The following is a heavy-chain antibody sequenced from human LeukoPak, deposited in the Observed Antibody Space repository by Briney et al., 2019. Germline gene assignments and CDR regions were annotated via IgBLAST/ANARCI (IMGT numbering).Heavy chain of an antibody. D-gene: IGHD2-15*01. CDR3: ARVGSLAYCSGGSCYSDPNWFDP. V-gene: IGHV4-59*01. Sequence: SETLSLTCSVSGGSISPYYWSWIRQPPGKGLEWIGYIYYSGSTNYNPSLKSRVTISVDASKNQFSLKLSSVTAADTAVYYCARVGSLAYCSGGSCYSDPNWFDPWGQGTLVTVSS. CDR1: GGSISPYY. J-gene: IGHJ5*02. CDR2: IYYSGST.